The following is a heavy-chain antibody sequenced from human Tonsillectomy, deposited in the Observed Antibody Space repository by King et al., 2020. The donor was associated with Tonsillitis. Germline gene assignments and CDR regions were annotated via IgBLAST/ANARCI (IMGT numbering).Heavy chain of an antibody. CDR1: GFTLGDYA. J-gene: IGHJ4*02. Sequence: VQLVESGGGLVQPGRSLRLSCTTSGFTLGDYAMSWVRQAPGKGLEWVGFIISKVYGGTTEYAASVEGRFTISRDDSTTIAYLQMNHLKTEDTAVYYCTRGYSSGLDYWGQGTLVTVSS. D-gene: IGHD6-19*01. CDR2: IISKVYGGTT. V-gene: IGHV3-49*04. CDR3: TRGYSSGLDY.